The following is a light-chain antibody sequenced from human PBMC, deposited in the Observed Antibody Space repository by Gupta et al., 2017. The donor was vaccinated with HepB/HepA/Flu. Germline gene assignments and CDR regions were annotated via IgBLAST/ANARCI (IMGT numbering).Light chain of an antibody. CDR1: SSNIGSDN. J-gene: IGLJ1*01. Sequence: QSVLTQPPSASGTPGQRVPISCSGSSSNIGSDNVYWYQKLPGTAPHLLTYNNYQRPSGVPARFSGSKSGTSASLAISGLRSEYEGDYYCVGWDASLSAYVFGTGTKVTVL. V-gene: IGLV1-47*02. CDR2: NNY. CDR3: VGWDASLSAYV.